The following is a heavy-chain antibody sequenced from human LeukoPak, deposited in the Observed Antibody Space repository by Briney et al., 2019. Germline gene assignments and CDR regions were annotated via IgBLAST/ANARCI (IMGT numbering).Heavy chain of an antibody. Sequence: SETLSLTCTVSGGSISSGDYYWGWIRQPPGKGLEWIGYIYYSGSTYYNPSLKSRVTISVDTSKNQFSLKLSSVTAADTAVYYCARGSCSSTSCAFDYWGQGTLVTVSS. CDR2: IYYSGST. V-gene: IGHV4-30-4*08. D-gene: IGHD2-2*01. J-gene: IGHJ4*02. CDR3: ARGSCSSTSCAFDY. CDR1: GGSISSGDYY.